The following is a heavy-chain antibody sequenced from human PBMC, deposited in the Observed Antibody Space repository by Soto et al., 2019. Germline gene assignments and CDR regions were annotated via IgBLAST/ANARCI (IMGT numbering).Heavy chain of an antibody. Sequence: EVQLVASGGGLIPPGGSLRLSCAASGFLVNSAYMTWVRQAPGKGLEWLSMINSDGSTLYAESVKGRFTISRDNSKNRLDLPMNSLRAEDTAMYYCARSGYSFAWGYWGQGTLVIVTS. CDR3: ARSGYSFAWGY. J-gene: IGHJ4*02. V-gene: IGHV3-53*01. D-gene: IGHD5-18*01. CDR1: GFLVNSAY. CDR2: INSDGST.